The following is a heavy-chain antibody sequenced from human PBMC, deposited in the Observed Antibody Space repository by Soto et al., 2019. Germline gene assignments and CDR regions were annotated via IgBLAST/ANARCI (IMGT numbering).Heavy chain of an antibody. D-gene: IGHD3-22*01. J-gene: IGHJ4*02. V-gene: IGHV1-69*13. CDR3: ASPGSDSSAYFPNAH. CDR2: IIPVFGTP. Sequence: SVKVSCKASGGIFSNFVTTWVRQAPGHGLEWMGQIIPVFGTPNYAQMFQGRVTITADESTSTAYMELSSLRSDDTAVYYCASPGSDSSAYFPNAHWGQGTLVTVSS. CDR1: GGIFSNFV.